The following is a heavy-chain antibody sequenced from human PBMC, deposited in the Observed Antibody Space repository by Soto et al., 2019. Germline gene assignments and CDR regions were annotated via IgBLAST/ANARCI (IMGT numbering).Heavy chain of an antibody. V-gene: IGHV3-23*01. CDR3: AKDPHNWNDPGSDY. Sequence: GGSLRLSCAASGFSFSNYAMNWVRQAPGKGLEWVSLISGSGRTTFYADSVKGRFTISRDNAKNTVYLQMSGLRADDTAVYYCAKDPHNWNDPGSDYWGQGTLVTVSS. J-gene: IGHJ4*02. CDR2: ISGSGRTT. CDR1: GFSFSNYA. D-gene: IGHD1-1*01.